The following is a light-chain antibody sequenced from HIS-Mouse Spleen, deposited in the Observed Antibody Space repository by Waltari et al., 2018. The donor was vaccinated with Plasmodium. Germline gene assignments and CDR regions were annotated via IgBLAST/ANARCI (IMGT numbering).Light chain of an antibody. V-gene: IGLV3-10*01. Sequence: SYELTQPPSVSVSPGQTARITCSGDALPKKYAYWYQQKSGQAPVLVIYEDSKRPSGIPERCSCSCSGTMATLTISGAQVEDEADYYCYSTDSSGNHRVFGGGTKLTVL. CDR3: YSTDSSGNHRV. CDR2: EDS. J-gene: IGLJ3*02. CDR1: ALPKKY.